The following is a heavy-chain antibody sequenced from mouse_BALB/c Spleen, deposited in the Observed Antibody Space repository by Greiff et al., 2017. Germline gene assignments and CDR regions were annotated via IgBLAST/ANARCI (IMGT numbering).Heavy chain of an antibody. D-gene: IGHD2-3*01. CDR1: GFSLTGYG. J-gene: IGHJ4*01. Sequence: QVQLKESGPGLVAPSQSLSITCTVSGFSLTGYGVNRVRQPPGKGLEWLGMIWGDGSTDYNSALKSRLSISKDNSKSQVFLKMNSLQTDDTARYYCARDHGYYPDYYAMDYWGQGTSVTVSS. CDR3: ARDHGYYPDYYAMDY. CDR2: IWGDGST. V-gene: IGHV2-6-7*01.